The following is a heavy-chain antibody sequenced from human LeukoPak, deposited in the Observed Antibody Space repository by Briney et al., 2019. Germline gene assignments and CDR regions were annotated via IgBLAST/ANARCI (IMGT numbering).Heavy chain of an antibody. CDR3: ARDGGPFDFDY. V-gene: IGHV3-30*01. J-gene: IGHJ4*02. CDR2: ISSDGSNK. Sequence: PGGSLRLSCAASGFIFSSLGMHWVRQAPGKGLEWVAVISSDGSNKYYGDSVKGRFTISRDNSKNILYLQMNSLRDEDTAVYYCARDGGPFDFDYWGQGTLVTVSS. CDR1: GFIFSSLG. D-gene: IGHD4-23*01.